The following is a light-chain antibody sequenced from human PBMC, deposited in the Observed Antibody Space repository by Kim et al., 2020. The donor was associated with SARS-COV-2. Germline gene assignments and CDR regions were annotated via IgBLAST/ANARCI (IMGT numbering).Light chain of an antibody. J-gene: IGKJ2*01. Sequence: DIHMTQSPSTLSAYVGDRVTITCRASQSINNWLAWYQQKPGKAPKLLIYAASSLESGVPSRFSGSASGTEFTLTITSLQPDDFATYYCQQYNYYPYTFGQGTKLEI. CDR3: QQYNYYPYT. CDR1: QSINNW. V-gene: IGKV1-5*01. CDR2: AAS.